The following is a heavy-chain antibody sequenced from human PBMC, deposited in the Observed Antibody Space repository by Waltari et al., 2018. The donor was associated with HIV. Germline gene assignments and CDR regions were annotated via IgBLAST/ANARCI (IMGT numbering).Heavy chain of an antibody. Sequence: DVRLVESGGEVVRPGASLRLSCVASGFTIDDYGMAWVRQRPGQGLEWVSNIDWNGGSGNYGDSVNGRFTVFRDNPKASLYLQMNNLRDEDTGLYYCVRDSDGSGYDIWGRGTLVTVFS. CDR2: IDWNGGSG. J-gene: IGHJ1*01. CDR3: VRDSDGSGYDI. CDR1: GFTIDDYG. V-gene: IGHV3-20*04. D-gene: IGHD3-3*01.